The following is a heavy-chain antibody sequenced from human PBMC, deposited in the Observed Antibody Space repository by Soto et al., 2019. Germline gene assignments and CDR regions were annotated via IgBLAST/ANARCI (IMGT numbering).Heavy chain of an antibody. Sequence: QVPLVQSEAEVKRPGASVRVSCKASGYIFTNYGISWVRQAPGQGLEWMGWISGYNVNTHYAQNFHDRVTLTTDTSTNTAYMDLRSLTYDDTAVYYCARDRPASSSRFDPWGQGTLVTVSS. V-gene: IGHV1-18*04. CDR3: ARDRPASSSRFDP. J-gene: IGHJ5*02. CDR1: GYIFTNYG. CDR2: ISGYNVNT.